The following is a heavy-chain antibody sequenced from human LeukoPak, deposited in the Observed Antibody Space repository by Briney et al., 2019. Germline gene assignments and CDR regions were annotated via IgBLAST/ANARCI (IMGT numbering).Heavy chain of an antibody. CDR1: GFTFSSYS. Sequence: GGPLRLSCAASGFTFSSYSMNWVRQAPGKGLEWVSCIISSSRYIYYADSVKGRFTISRDNAKNSLYLQMNSLRAEDTAVYYCAREIDGSGSYCDYWGQGTLVTVSS. D-gene: IGHD3-10*01. CDR2: IISSSRYI. V-gene: IGHV3-21*01. CDR3: AREIDGSGSYCDY. J-gene: IGHJ4*02.